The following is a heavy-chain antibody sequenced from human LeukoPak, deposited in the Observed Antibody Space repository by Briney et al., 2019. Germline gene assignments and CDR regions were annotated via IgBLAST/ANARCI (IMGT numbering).Heavy chain of an antibody. Sequence: GGSLRLSCAASGFTFSSYAMSWVRQAPGKGLEWVPAISGSGGSTYYADSVKGRFTISRDNSKNTLYLQMNSLRAEDTAAYYCAKEIVVVVAATFHYWGQGTLVTVSS. CDR2: ISGSGGST. D-gene: IGHD2-15*01. CDR3: AKEIVVVVAATFHY. J-gene: IGHJ4*02. V-gene: IGHV3-23*01. CDR1: GFTFSSYA.